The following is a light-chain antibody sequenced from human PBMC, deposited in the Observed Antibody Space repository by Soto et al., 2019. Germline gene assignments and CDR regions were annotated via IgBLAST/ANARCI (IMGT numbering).Light chain of an antibody. CDR1: SSGVGGYNY. J-gene: IGLJ3*02. CDR3: SSYTTSGTPV. V-gene: IGLV2-14*01. Sequence: QSVLTQPASVSGSPGQTITISCTGTSSGVGGYNYLSWYQQHPGKAPKVMIYEVSNRPSGVSNRFSGSKSGNTASLTISGLQAEDEADYFCSSYTTSGTPVFGGGAKLTVL. CDR2: EVS.